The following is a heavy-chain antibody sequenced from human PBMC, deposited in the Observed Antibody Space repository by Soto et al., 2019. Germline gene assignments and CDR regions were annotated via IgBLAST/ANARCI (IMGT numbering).Heavy chain of an antibody. CDR2: IYYSGST. V-gene: IGHV4-59*01. CDR3: ARSWGYYFDY. J-gene: IGHJ4*02. CDR1: GGSISSYY. D-gene: IGHD3-16*01. Sequence: QVQLQESGPGLVKPSGTLSLTCTVSGGSISSYYWSWIRQPPGKGLEWIGYIYYSGSTNYNPSLKSRVTISVDTSKNQFSLKLSSVTAADTAVYYCARSWGYYFDYLGQGTLVTVSS.